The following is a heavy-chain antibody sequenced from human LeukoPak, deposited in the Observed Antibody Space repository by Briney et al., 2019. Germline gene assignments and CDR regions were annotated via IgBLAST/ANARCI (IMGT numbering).Heavy chain of an antibody. Sequence: ASVKVSCKASGYTFTSYAMNWVRQAPGQGLEWMGWINTNTGNPTYAQGFTGRFVFSLDTSVSTAYLQISSLEAEDTAVYYCARAAHYYDSSGYYARYYYGMDVWGQGTTVTVSS. CDR1: GYTFTSYA. D-gene: IGHD3-22*01. CDR3: ARAAHYYDSSGYYARYYYGMDV. CDR2: INTNTGNP. J-gene: IGHJ6*02. V-gene: IGHV7-4-1*02.